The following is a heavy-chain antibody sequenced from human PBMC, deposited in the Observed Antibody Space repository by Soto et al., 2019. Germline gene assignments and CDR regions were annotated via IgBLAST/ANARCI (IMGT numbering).Heavy chain of an antibody. Sequence: QAQLVQSGAEVKKPGSSVKVSCKASGGTFNGETFSWVRQAPGQGLQWMGRIIPVLDVTEYPQNFQGRVTITADTSTSTVYLALSGLGSDDTAVYYCARGGKLGGDLDVWGKGTPVIVSS. J-gene: IGHJ6*04. CDR1: GGTFNGET. V-gene: IGHV1-69*02. CDR3: ARGGKLGGDLDV. CDR2: IIPVLDVT. D-gene: IGHD3-10*01.